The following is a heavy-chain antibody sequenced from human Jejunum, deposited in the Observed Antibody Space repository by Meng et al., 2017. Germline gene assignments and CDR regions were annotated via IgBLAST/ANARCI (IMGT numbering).Heavy chain of an antibody. V-gene: IGHV4-59*01. CDR3: ARGGGYNFDY. CDR1: GGSMRNEY. Sequence: SETLSLTCTVSGGSMRNEYWSWVRQTPGKGLEWIGYIYYSGSTNFNPSLKSRVTISLDTSKNEFSLKLTSVTAADTAVYYCARGGGYNFDYWGQVTLVTVSS. CDR2: IYYSGST. J-gene: IGHJ4*02. D-gene: IGHD3-22*01.